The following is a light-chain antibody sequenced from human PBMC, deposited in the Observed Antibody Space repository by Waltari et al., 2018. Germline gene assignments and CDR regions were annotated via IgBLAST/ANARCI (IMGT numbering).Light chain of an antibody. CDR2: GAS. Sequence: EIVMTQSPAALSVSSGERATLLCRASQSVSSNLAWYQHKPGQPPRLLISGASTRATGVPARCSGSVSGTEFTLTISSLQSEDSAIYYCQQYNTWPPSTFGQGTKLEIK. CDR1: QSVSSN. V-gene: IGKV3-15*01. J-gene: IGKJ2*02. CDR3: QQYNTWPPST.